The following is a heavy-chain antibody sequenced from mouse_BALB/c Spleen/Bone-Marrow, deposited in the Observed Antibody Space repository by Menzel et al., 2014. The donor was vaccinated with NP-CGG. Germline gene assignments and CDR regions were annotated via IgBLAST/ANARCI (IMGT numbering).Heavy chain of an antibody. CDR3: TRQDYYGNSYWYFDV. D-gene: IGHD1-1*01. CDR1: GYTFTSYW. Sequence: VQLVESGADLVRPGASAKLSCKASGYTFTSYWINWVKQRPGQGLEWIGNIYPSDSHTNYNQKFRDKATLTVDTSSSTAYMQLSSPTSEDSAVYYCTRQDYYGNSYWYFDVWGAGTTVTVSS. CDR2: IYPSDSHT. V-gene: IGHV1-59*01. J-gene: IGHJ1*01.